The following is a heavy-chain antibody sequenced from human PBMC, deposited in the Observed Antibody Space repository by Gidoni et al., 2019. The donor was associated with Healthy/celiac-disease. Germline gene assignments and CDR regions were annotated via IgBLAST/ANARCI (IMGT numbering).Heavy chain of an antibody. D-gene: IGHD3-16*01. CDR3: VKDGEEVWGTILAGAFDI. Sequence: EVQLVESGGGLVQPGGSLRLSCSASGFTFSSYAMHWGRQAPGKGLEYVSAISSNGGSTYYADSVKGRFTISRDNSKNTLYRQMSSLRAEDTAVYYCVKDGEEVWGTILAGAFDIWGQGTMVTVSS. CDR1: GFTFSSYA. V-gene: IGHV3-64D*09. J-gene: IGHJ3*02. CDR2: ISSNGGST.